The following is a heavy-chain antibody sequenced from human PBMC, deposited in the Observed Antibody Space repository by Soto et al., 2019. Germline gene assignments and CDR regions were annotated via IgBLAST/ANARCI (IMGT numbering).Heavy chain of an antibody. V-gene: IGHV3-74*01. D-gene: IGHD6-6*01. Sequence: PGGSLRLSCAASGFTFSSYWMHWVRQAPGKGLVWVSRINSDGSSTSYADSVKGRFTISRDNAKNTLYLQMNSLRAEDTAVYYCARGTARLGRRRDYFDYWGQGTLVTVSS. J-gene: IGHJ4*02. CDR1: GFTFSSYW. CDR2: INSDGSST. CDR3: ARGTARLGRRRDYFDY.